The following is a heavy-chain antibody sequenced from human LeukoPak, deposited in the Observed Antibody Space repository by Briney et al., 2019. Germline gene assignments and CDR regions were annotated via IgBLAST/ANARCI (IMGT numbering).Heavy chain of an antibody. CDR2: IKEDGRAE. CDR3: VRDSGWFHFDY. V-gene: IGHV3-7*03. J-gene: IGHJ4*02. Sequence: PGGSLRLSCAASGFRFGSYWMTWVRQAPGKGLEWVAHIKEDGRAENYVDSVKGRFSISRDNAKNSLYLQMNSLRVEDTAVYYCVRDSGWFHFDYWGQGILVTVTP. CDR1: GFRFGSYW. D-gene: IGHD6-19*01.